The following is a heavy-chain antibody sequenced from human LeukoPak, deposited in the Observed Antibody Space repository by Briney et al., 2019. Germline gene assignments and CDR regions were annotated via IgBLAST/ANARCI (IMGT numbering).Heavy chain of an antibody. CDR2: IYYSGST. J-gene: IGHJ4*02. V-gene: IGHV4-59*01. CDR3: ARGAVEIAAAR. CDR1: AGSITRYN. Sequence: SETLSLTCTVSAGSITRYNSSWICHPPGKGLEWMVYIYYSGSTHNTPSPTSRATISVDTSTNHFSLKLSSLTAPPTALYYSARGAVEIAAARWGQGTLVTVSS. D-gene: IGHD6-13*01.